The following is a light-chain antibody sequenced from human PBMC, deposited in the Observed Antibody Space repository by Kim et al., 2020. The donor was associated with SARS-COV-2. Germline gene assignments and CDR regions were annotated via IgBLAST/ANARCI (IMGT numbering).Light chain of an antibody. CDR2: MGS. Sequence: DIVMTQSPLSLPVTPGEPASISCRSSQRLLHNNGYNYLDWYLQKPGQSPQLLIYMGSSRASGVPDRFSGGGSGTDFTLKISAVEADDVGVYYCMQALQTPYTFGQGTKLEI. CDR1: QRLLHNNGYNY. V-gene: IGKV2-28*01. CDR3: MQALQTPYT. J-gene: IGKJ2*01.